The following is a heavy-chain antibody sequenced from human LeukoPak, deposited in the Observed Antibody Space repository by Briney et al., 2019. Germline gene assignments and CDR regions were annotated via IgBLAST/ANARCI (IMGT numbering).Heavy chain of an antibody. V-gene: IGHV4-59*01. J-gene: IGHJ1*01. CDR1: GVSISSYY. Sequence: SETLSLTCTVSGVSISSYYWSWIRQPPGKGLEWIGYIYYSGSTNYNPSLKSRVTVSVDTSKNQFSLKLSSVTAADTAVYYCARGGTRHYFQHWGQGTLVTVSS. D-gene: IGHD2-2*01. CDR2: IYYSGST. CDR3: ARGGTRHYFQH.